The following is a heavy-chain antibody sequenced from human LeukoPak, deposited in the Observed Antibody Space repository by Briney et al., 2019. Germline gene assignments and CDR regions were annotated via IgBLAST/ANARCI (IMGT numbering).Heavy chain of an antibody. J-gene: IGHJ4*02. CDR3: GKVGGNSNF. CDR2: IYYTGDT. CDR1: GXSVSSPIVY. V-gene: IGHV4-31*03. Sequence: PSQTLSLTCSVSGXSVSSPIVYWNWIRQHPGKGLEWIGYIYYTGDTFYNPSLKSRVTMSLDTSDNQFSLKMSSVTAADTAMYYCGKVGGNSNFWGQGTLVTVSS. D-gene: IGHD4-23*01.